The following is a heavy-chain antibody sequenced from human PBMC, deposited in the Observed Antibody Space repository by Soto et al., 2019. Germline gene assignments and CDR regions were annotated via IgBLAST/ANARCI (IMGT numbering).Heavy chain of an antibody. CDR3: AREEKFCSGGSCYFDY. D-gene: IGHD2-15*01. J-gene: IGHJ4*02. Sequence: SVKVSCKASGGTFSSYAISWVRQAPGQGLEWMGGIIPIFGTANYAQKFQGRVTITADESTSTAYMELSSLRSEDTAVYYCAREEKFCSGGSCYFDYWGQGTLVTVSS. CDR1: GGTFSSYA. V-gene: IGHV1-69*13. CDR2: IIPIFGTA.